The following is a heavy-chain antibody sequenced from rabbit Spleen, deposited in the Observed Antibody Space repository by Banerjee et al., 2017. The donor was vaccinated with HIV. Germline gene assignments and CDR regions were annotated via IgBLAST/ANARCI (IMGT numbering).Heavy chain of an antibody. V-gene: IGHV1S45*01. CDR2: INIVTYKA. J-gene: IGHJ4*01. D-gene: IGHD1-1*01. Sequence: QEQLVESGGGLVKPEGSLTLTCKTSGFSFSDRDVMCWVRQAPGKGLEWIACINIVTYKAVYATWAKGRFTISRPSSTTVTLQMTSLTAADTATYFCARDLIGVIGWNFNLWGPGTLVTVS. CDR3: ARDLIGVIGWNFNL. CDR1: GFSFSDRDV.